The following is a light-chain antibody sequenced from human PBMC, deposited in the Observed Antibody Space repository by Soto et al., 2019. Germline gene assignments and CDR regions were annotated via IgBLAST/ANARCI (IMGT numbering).Light chain of an antibody. CDR1: SSNIGSSY. CDR3: AAWDDSLSGYV. CDR2: NDN. V-gene: IGLV1-47*02. Sequence: QYVLTQPPSASGTPGQRVTISCSGSSSNIGSSYVYWYQQVPGTAPKLLIYNDNQRPSGVPDRFSGSKSGTSASLAISGLRSEDEADYYCAAWDDSLSGYVFGTGTKLTVL. J-gene: IGLJ1*01.